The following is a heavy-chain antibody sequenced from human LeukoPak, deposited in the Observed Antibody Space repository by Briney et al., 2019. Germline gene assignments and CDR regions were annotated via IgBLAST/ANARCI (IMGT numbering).Heavy chain of an antibody. Sequence: GGSLRLSCAASGFTVSSNYMSWVRQAPGKGLEWVSAISGSGGSTYYADSVKGRFTISRDNSKNTPYLQMNSLRAEDTAVYYCAKVRSSYYVSGSYYDFDYWGQGTLVTVSS. J-gene: IGHJ4*02. CDR3: AKVRSSYYVSGSYYDFDY. CDR2: ISGSGGST. CDR1: GFTVSSNY. D-gene: IGHD3-10*01. V-gene: IGHV3-23*01.